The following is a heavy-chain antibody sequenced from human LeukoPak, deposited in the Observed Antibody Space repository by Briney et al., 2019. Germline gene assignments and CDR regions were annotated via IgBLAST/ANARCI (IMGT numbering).Heavy chain of an antibody. CDR2: ISYDGSNK. V-gene: IGHV3-30*04. CDR3: ARDSDIVVVTGLDY. Sequence: GRSLRLSCAASGFTFSSYAMHWVRQAPGKGLEWVAVISYDGSNKYYADSVKGRFTISRDNSKNTLYLQMNSLRAEDTAVYYCARDSDIVVVTGLDYWGQGTLVTVSS. CDR1: GFTFSSYA. J-gene: IGHJ4*02. D-gene: IGHD2-21*02.